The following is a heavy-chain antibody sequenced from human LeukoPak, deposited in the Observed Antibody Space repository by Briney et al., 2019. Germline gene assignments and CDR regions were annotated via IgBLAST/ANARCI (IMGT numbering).Heavy chain of an antibody. CDR2: ISVYNGNT. D-gene: IGHD3-3*01. CDR1: GYTFTSYG. J-gene: IGHJ4*02. Sequence: ASVKVSCKASGYTFTSYGISWVRQAPGQGLEWMGWISVYNGNTNYAQKVQGRVTMTTDTSTSTAYMELRSLRSDDTAVYYCARGGSLISTYDYVDYWGQGTLVPVSS. V-gene: IGHV1-18*01. CDR3: ARGGSLISTYDYVDY.